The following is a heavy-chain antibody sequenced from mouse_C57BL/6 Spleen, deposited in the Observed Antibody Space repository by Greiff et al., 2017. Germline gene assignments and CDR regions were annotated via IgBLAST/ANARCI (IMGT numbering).Heavy chain of an antibody. V-gene: IGHV14-2*01. D-gene: IGHD1-1*01. CDR3: ARAAITTVVYFDY. J-gene: IGHJ2*01. CDR1: GFNIKDYY. CDR2: IDPEDGET. Sequence: VQLQQSGAELVKPGASVKLSCTASGFNIKDYYMHWVKQRTEQGLEWIGRIDPEDGETKYAPTFQGKATITADTSSNTAYLHLSSLTSEDTAGYYCARAAITTVVYFDYWGQGTTLTVSS.